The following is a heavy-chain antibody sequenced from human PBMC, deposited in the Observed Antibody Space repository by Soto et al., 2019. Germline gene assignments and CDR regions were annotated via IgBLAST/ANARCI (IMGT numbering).Heavy chain of an antibody. CDR3: ATVRFLEWLSYETPPDY. V-gene: IGHV3-30-3*01. J-gene: IGHJ4*02. D-gene: IGHD3-3*01. CDR1: GFSFSSYG. Sequence: QPGGSLRLSCAASGFSFSSYGVHWVRQAPGKGLEWVAVISYDGSNKYYADSVKGRFTISRDNSKNTLYLQMNSLRAEDTAVYYCATVRFLEWLSYETPPDYWGQGTLVTVSS. CDR2: ISYDGSNK.